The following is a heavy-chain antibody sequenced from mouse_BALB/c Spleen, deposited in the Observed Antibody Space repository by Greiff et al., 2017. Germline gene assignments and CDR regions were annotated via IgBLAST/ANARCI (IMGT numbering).Heavy chain of an antibody. J-gene: IGHJ2*01. CDR3: TRRGYGNAFDY. CDR2: IYPSDSYT. Sequence: VKLQQPGAELVRPGASVKLSCKASGYTFTSYWINWVKQRPGQGLEWIGNIYPSDSYTNYNQKFKDKATLTVDKSSSTAYMQLSSPTSEDSAVYYCTRRGYGNAFDYWGQGTTLTVSS. D-gene: IGHD2-1*01. CDR1: GYTFTSYW. V-gene: IGHV1-69*02.